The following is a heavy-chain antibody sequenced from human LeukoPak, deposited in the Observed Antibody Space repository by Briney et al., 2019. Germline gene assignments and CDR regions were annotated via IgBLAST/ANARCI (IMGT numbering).Heavy chain of an antibody. CDR3: ARDSRLYGSGSYYSFDY. CDR1: GGSISSGDYY. Sequence: SETLSLTCTVSGGSISSGDYYWSWIRQPPGKGLEWIGYISYSRSTYYNPSRKSRITISMDTSKNQFSLRLSSVTAADTAVYYCARDSRLYGSGSYYSFDYWGQGTLVTVSS. J-gene: IGHJ4*02. CDR2: ISYSRST. V-gene: IGHV4-30-4*01. D-gene: IGHD3-10*01.